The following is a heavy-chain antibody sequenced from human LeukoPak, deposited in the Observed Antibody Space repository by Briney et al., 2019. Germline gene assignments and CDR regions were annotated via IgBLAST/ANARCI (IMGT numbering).Heavy chain of an antibody. D-gene: IGHD2-15*01. Sequence: SETLSLTCGVYGGSFSGYFWSWIRQPPGKGLEWIGEINHSGSTNYNPSPKTRVTISVDTSKNQFSLKLSSVTAADTAVYYCARDCSGGSCYSEPLDYWGQGTLVTVSS. CDR2: INHSGST. CDR1: GGSFSGYF. CDR3: ARDCSGGSCYSEPLDY. J-gene: IGHJ4*02. V-gene: IGHV4-34*01.